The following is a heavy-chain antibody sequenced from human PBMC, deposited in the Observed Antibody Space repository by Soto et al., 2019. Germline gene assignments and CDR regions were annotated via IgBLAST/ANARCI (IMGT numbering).Heavy chain of an antibody. CDR3: AKDRNVVVPAAIEATRYYFDY. V-gene: IGHV3-23*01. Sequence: GGSLRLSCAASGFTFSSYAMSWVRQAPGKGLEWVSAISGSGGSTYYADSVKGRFTISRDNSKNTLYLQMNSLRAEDTAVYYCAKDRNVVVPAAIEATRYYFDYWGQGTLVTVSS. D-gene: IGHD2-2*01. CDR2: ISGSGGST. J-gene: IGHJ4*02. CDR1: GFTFSSYA.